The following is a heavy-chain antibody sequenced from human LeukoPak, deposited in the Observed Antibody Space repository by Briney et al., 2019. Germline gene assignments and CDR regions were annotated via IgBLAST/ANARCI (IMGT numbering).Heavy chain of an antibody. CDR1: GYSFTSYW. J-gene: IGHJ6*02. CDR2: IYPSDSDT. Sequence: GESLRISCKGSGYSFTSYWIGWVRQRPGKGLEWMGIIYPSDSDTRYSPSFQGQVTISADKSISTAYLQWSSLKASDTAMYYCARFIDGLSHQTARARILDGMDVWGQGTTVTVSS. D-gene: IGHD3-9*01. V-gene: IGHV5-51*01. CDR3: ARFIDGLSHQTARARILDGMDV.